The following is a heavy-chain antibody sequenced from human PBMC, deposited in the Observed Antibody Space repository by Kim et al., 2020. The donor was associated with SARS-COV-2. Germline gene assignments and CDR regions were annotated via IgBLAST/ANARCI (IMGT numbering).Heavy chain of an antibody. CDR3: ARHLAGRYGRVDY. D-gene: IGHD1-1*01. V-gene: IGHV4-39*01. CDR1: GGSISSSSYY. CDR2: IYYSGST. Sequence: SETLSLTCTVSGGSISSSSYYWGWIRQPPGKGLEWIGSIYYSGSTYYNPSLKSRVTISVDTSKNQFSLKLSSVTAADTAVYYCARHLAGRYGRVDYWGQGTLVTVSS. J-gene: IGHJ4*02.